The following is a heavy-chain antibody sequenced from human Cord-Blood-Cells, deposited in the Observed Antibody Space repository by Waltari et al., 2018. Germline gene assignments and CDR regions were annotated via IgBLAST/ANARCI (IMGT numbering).Heavy chain of an antibody. J-gene: IGHJ4*02. CDR2: ISSSGSTI. CDR3: ARSSNWNYVLDY. CDR1: GFTFSSYE. V-gene: IGHV3-48*03. D-gene: IGHD1-7*01. Sequence: EVQLVESGGGLVQPGGSLRLSCAASGFTFSSYEMNWVRQAPGKGLEWVSYISSSGSTIYYADSVKGRFTISRDNAKNSLYLQMNSLRAEDTAVYYCARSSNWNYVLDYWGQGTLVTVSS.